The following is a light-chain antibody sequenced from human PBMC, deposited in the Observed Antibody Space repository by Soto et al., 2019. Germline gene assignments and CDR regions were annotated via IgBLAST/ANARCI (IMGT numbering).Light chain of an antibody. Sequence: EIVLTQSPDTLSLSPGERATLSCRASQTVNNNYVAWYQQNPGQAPRLLIFRASNQATGIPDRFSGSGSGTEFTLTISRLEPEDFAIFYCQQHDTSLTWTFGQGTKVDIK. V-gene: IGKV3-20*01. CDR1: QTVNNNY. J-gene: IGKJ1*01. CDR3: QQHDTSLTWT. CDR2: RAS.